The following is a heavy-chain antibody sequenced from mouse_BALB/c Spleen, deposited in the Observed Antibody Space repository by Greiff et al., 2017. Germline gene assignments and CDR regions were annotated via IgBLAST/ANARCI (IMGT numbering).Heavy chain of an antibody. D-gene: IGHD2-1*01. Sequence: QVHVKQSGAELMKPGASVKISCKATGYTFSSYWIEWVKQRPGHGLEWIGEILPGSGSTNYNEKFKGKATFTADTSSNTAYMQLSSLTSEDSAVYYCARWGDGNYGFAYWGQGTLVTVSA. CDR1: GYTFSSYW. CDR2: ILPGSGST. V-gene: IGHV1-9*01. CDR3: ARWGDGNYGFAY. J-gene: IGHJ3*01.